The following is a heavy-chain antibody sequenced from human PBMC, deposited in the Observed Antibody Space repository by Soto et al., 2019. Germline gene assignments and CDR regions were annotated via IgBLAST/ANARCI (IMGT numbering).Heavy chain of an antibody. Sequence: GESLKISCKGSGYKFTTYWIGWVRQMPGKGLEWMAIIYPDDSDSRYSPSFQGQVTISADKSISTAYLQWSSLKASDAAIYYCVATYGDYLDYWGQGTLVTVSS. D-gene: IGHD4-17*01. CDR2: IYPDDSDS. J-gene: IGHJ4*02. CDR3: VATYGDYLDY. V-gene: IGHV5-51*01. CDR1: GYKFTTYW.